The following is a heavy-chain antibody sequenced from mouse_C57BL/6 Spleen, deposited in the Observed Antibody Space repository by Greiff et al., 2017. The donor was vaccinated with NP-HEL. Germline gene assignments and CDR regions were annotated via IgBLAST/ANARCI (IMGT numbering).Heavy chain of an antibody. J-gene: IGHJ4*01. CDR3: ARNWDGMDY. CDR1: GYTFTSYW. D-gene: IGHD4-1*01. V-gene: IGHV1-69*01. Sequence: VQLQQPGPELVMPGASVKLSCKASGYTFTSYWMHWVKQRPGQGLEWIGEIDPSDSYTNYNQKFKGKSTLTVDKSSSTAYMQLSSLTSEDSAVYYCARNWDGMDYWGQGTSVTVSS. CDR2: IDPSDSYT.